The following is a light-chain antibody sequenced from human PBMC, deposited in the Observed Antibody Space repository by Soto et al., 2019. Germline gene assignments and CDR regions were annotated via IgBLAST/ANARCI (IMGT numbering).Light chain of an antibody. CDR3: QQYSDWLT. Sequence: EIVMTQSPATLSVSPGERASLSCRASQSVGSNLAWYQHKPGQAPRLLIYCASTRATGIPARFSGSGSGTEFTLTISSLQAEDFAVYYCQQYSDWLTFGGGTKV. V-gene: IGKV3-15*01. CDR1: QSVGSN. CDR2: CAS. J-gene: IGKJ4*01.